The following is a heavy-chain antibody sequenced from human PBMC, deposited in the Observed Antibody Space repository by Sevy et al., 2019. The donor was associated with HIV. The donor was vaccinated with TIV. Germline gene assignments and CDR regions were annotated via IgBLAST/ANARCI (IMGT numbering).Heavy chain of an antibody. CDR3: AKDRGVATRINYLDY. Sequence: GGSLRLSCAASGFTFSSYGMHWVRQAPGKGLEWVAFIRYDGSNKYYADSVKGRFTISRDNSKNTLYLQMNSLRAEDTAVYYCAKDRGVATRINYLDYWGQGTLVTVSS. J-gene: IGHJ4*02. D-gene: IGHD5-12*01. CDR1: GFTFSSYG. V-gene: IGHV3-30*02. CDR2: IRYDGSNK.